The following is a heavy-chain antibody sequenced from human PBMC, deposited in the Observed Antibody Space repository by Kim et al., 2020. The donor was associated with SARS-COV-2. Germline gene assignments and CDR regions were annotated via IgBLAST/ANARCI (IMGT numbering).Heavy chain of an antibody. D-gene: IGHD5-12*01. Sequence: QKFQGRVTITRDTSASTAYMELSSLRSEDTAVYYCASSLYSGYDYVFDYWGQGTLVTVSS. V-gene: IGHV1-3*01. J-gene: IGHJ4*02. CDR3: ASSLYSGYDYVFDY.